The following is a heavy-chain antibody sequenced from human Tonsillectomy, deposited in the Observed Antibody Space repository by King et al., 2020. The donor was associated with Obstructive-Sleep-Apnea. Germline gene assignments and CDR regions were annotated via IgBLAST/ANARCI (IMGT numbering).Heavy chain of an antibody. Sequence: VQLVESGGGVVQPGRSLRLSCAASGFTFNNYDMHWVRQAPGKGLAWVAIISNDGRNKYHADSVKGRFTISRDNSKNTLYLQMNSLRHEDTAFYYCGKGPEGTKWLVDYWGQGTLVTVSS. D-gene: IGHD6-19*01. CDR3: GKGPEGTKWLVDY. V-gene: IGHV3-30*18. CDR2: ISNDGRNK. J-gene: IGHJ4*02. CDR1: GFTFNNYD.